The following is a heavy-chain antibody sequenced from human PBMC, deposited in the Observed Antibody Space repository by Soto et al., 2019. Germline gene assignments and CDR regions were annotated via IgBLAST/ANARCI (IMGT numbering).Heavy chain of an antibody. D-gene: IGHD2-15*01. V-gene: IGHV1-18*01. CDR2: ISAYNGNT. CDR1: GYTFTSYG. Sequence: QVQLVQSGAEVKKPGASVKVSCKASGYTFTSYGISWVRQAPGQGLEWMGWISAYNGNTNYAQKHQGRVTMTTDTSTSTAYMELRSLRSDDTAVYYCARDAPPRDCSGGSCYPVAWGQGTLVTVSS. CDR3: ARDAPPRDCSGGSCYPVA. J-gene: IGHJ4*02.